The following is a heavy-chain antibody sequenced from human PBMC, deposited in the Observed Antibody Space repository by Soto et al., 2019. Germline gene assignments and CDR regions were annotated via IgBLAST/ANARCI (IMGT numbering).Heavy chain of an antibody. CDR3: ARERPRGFDP. Sequence: QVQLVQSGAEVKKPGASVKVSCKASGYTFTSYDINWVRQATGQGLEWMGWMNPNSGNTAYAQKFLGRVTMTRNTSLRTPYMELSSLRSEGTAVDYGARERPRGFDPRGQGTLVTVSS. V-gene: IGHV1-8*01. CDR2: MNPNSGNT. CDR1: GYTFTSYD. J-gene: IGHJ5*02.